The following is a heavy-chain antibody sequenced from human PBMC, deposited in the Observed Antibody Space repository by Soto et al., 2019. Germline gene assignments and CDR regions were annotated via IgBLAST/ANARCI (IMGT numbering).Heavy chain of an antibody. J-gene: IGHJ6*03. V-gene: IGHV4-59*01. CDR1: GGSISSYY. D-gene: IGHD6-6*01. CDR2: IYYSGST. CDR3: ARVRTERRIAARDYYMDV. Sequence: SETLSLTCTVSGGSISSYYWSWIRQPPGKGLEWIGYIYYSGSTNYNPSLKSRVTISVDTSKNQFSLKLSSVTAADTAVYYCARVRTERRIAARDYYMDVWGKGTTVTVSS.